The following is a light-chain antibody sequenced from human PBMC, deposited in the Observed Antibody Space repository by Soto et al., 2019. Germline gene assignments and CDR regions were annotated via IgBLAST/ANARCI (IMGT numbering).Light chain of an antibody. CDR3: QQYNNLPLT. Sequence: ILMTQSPATLSVSQGEGATLSCRASHRVNTYLAWYQQRPGQAPRLLIYDASTRATGIPARFSGSGSGIEFTLTISSLQSEDFAVYYGQQYNNLPLTFGGGTKVDIK. CDR1: HRVNTY. J-gene: IGKJ4*01. CDR2: DAS. V-gene: IGKV3-15*01.